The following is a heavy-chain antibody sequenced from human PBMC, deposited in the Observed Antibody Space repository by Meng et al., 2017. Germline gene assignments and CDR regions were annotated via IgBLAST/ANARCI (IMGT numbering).Heavy chain of an antibody. CDR1: GGSFSGYY. Sequence: GSLRLSCAVYGGSFSGYYWSWIRQPPGKGLEWIGEINHSGSTNYNPSLKSRVTISVDTSKNQFSLKLSSVTAADTAVYYCARGVLGGYARGHWFDPWGQGTLVTVSS. V-gene: IGHV4-34*01. J-gene: IGHJ5*02. CDR3: ARGVLGGYARGHWFDP. CDR2: INHSGST. D-gene: IGHD5-12*01.